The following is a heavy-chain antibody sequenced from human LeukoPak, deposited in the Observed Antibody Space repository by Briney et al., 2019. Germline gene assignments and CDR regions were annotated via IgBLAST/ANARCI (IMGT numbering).Heavy chain of an antibody. Sequence: ASVKVSCKASGYTFTSYDINWVRQATGQGLEWMGWMNPNNGNTGYAQEFQGRVTMTRNTSISTAYMELSSLRSEDTAVYYCALTGRGYYYDSSGPDYWGQGTLVTVSS. CDR2: MNPNNGNT. CDR3: ALTGRGYYYDSSGPDY. V-gene: IGHV1-8*01. CDR1: GYTFTSYD. D-gene: IGHD3-22*01. J-gene: IGHJ4*02.